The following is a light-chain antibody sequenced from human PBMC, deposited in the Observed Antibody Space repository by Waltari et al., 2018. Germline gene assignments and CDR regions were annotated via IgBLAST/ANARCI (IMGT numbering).Light chain of an antibody. CDR1: QSVHSDY. J-gene: IGKJ1*01. CDR2: GAS. CDR3: QHYTYPLWT. Sequence: EIVLTQSPGTLSLSPGERATLSCRASQSVHSDYLGWYQQKPGQAPRLLIYGASNRATDIPDRFRGSGSGTDFTLTISRLEPEDFAVYYCQHYTYPLWTFGQGTKVEIK. V-gene: IGKV3-20*01.